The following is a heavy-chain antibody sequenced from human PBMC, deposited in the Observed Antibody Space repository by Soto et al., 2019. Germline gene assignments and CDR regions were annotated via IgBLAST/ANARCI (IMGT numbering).Heavy chain of an antibody. CDR3: ARDAITFGGVIAPLNY. D-gene: IGHD3-16*02. Sequence: GASVKVSCKASGYTFTSYGISWVRQAPGQGLEWMGWISAYNGNTNYAQKLQGRVTMTTDTSTSTAYMELRSLRSDDTAVYYCARDAITFGGVIAPLNYWGQGXLVTVYS. V-gene: IGHV1-18*04. CDR2: ISAYNGNT. CDR1: GYTFTSYG. J-gene: IGHJ4*02.